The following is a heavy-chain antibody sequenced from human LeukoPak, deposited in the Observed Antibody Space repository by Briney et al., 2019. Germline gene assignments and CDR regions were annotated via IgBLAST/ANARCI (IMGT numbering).Heavy chain of an antibody. V-gene: IGHV3-21*01. CDR3: ARDVSGWYYFDY. CDR2: ISSSSSY. D-gene: IGHD6-19*01. J-gene: IGHJ4*02. CDR1: GFTFSSYA. Sequence: GGSLRLSCAVSGFTFSSYAMSWVRQAPGKGLEWVSSISSSSSYIYADSVKGRFTISRDNAKNSLYLQMNSLRAEDTAVYYCARDVSGWYYFDYWGQGTLVTVSS.